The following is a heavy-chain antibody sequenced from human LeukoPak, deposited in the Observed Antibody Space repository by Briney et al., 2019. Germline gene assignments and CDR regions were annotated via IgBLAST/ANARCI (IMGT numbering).Heavy chain of an antibody. CDR1: GCTFSSYA. CDR3: AKERDGDYVRYTHY. V-gene: IGHV3-23*01. CDR2: ISASGGGT. Sequence: GGSLRLSCAASGCTFSSYAMSWVRQAPGKGMEWVSSISASGGGTYYADSVKGRFTISKDNSKNTLYLQLSSLRADDTAVYHCAKERDGDYVRYTHYWGQGTLVTVSS. D-gene: IGHD4-17*01. J-gene: IGHJ4*02.